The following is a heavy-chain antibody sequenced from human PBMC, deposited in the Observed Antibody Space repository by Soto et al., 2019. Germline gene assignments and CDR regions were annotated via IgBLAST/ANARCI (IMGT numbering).Heavy chain of an antibody. V-gene: IGHV3-21*01. Sequence: EVQLVESGGGLVKPGGSLRLSCAASGFTFSSYSMNWVRQAPGKGLEWVSSISSSSSYIYYADSVKGRFTISRDNAKNSLYLQMNSLRAEDTAVYYCARDGSWLRYYYYGMDVWGQGTTVTVSS. D-gene: IGHD5-12*01. CDR3: ARDGSWLRYYYYGMDV. CDR2: ISSSSSYI. J-gene: IGHJ6*02. CDR1: GFTFSSYS.